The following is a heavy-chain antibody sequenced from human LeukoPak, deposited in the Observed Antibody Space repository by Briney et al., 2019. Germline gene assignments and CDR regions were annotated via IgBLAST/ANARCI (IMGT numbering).Heavy chain of an antibody. CDR3: AKDTTAMINYYFDY. J-gene: IGHJ4*02. CDR1: GFTFSSYA. V-gene: IGHV3-23*01. Sequence: GGSLRLSRAASGFTFSSYAVSWVRQAPGKGLEWVSAITGSGGSTYYADSVKGRFTISRDNSKNTLYLQMNSLRAEDTAVYYCAKDTTAMINYYFDYWGQGTLVTVSS. CDR2: ITGSGGST. D-gene: IGHD5-18*01.